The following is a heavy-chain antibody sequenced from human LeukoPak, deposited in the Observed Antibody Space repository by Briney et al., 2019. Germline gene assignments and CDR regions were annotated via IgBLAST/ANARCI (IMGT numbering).Heavy chain of an antibody. CDR1: GFTFSSYS. J-gene: IGHJ4*02. Sequence: PGGSLRLSCAASGFTFSSYSMNWVRQAPGKGLEWVSSISSSSSYIYYADSVKGRFTISRDNAKNSLYLQMNSLGAEDTAVYYCARRETYYYDSSGYYWGVYFDYWGQGTLVTVSS. CDR3: ARRETYYYDSSGYYWGVYFDY. V-gene: IGHV3-21*01. D-gene: IGHD3-22*01. CDR2: ISSSSSYI.